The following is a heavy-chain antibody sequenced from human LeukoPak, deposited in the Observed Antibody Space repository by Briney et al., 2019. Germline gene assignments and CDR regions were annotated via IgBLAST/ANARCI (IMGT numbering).Heavy chain of an antibody. CDR3: ASQYYYDSSGYYPNKYYFDY. CDR1: GYTFTSYG. D-gene: IGHD3-22*01. Sequence: GASVKVSCKASGYTFTSYGISWVRQAPGQGLEWMGWINPNSGGTNYAQKFQGWVTMTRDTSISTAYMELSRLRSDDTAVYYCASQYYYDSSGYYPNKYYFDYWGQGTLVTVSS. CDR2: INPNSGGT. V-gene: IGHV1-2*04. J-gene: IGHJ4*02.